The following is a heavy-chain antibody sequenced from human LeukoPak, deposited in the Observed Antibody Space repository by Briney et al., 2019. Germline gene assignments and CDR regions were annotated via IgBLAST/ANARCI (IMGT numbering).Heavy chain of an antibody. J-gene: IGHJ5*02. CDR1: GFTFSSYS. CDR3: ARAILGYCSGGSCYPGP. V-gene: IGHV3-48*02. CDR2: ITASGTAM. D-gene: IGHD2-15*01. Sequence: GGSLRLSCAASGFTFSSYSMNWVRQAPGKGLEWVSHITASGTAMFYADSVKGRFTISRDNAKNSLYLQMNSLRDEDTAVYYCARAILGYCSGGSCYPGPWGQGTLVTVSS.